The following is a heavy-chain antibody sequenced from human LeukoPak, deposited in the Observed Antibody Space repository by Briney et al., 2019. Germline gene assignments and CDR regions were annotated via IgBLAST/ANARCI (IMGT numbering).Heavy chain of an antibody. D-gene: IGHD6-19*01. Sequence: SETLSLTCTVSGGSISSYYWSWIRQPPGKGLEWIGYIYYSGSTNYNPSLKSRVTISVDTSKNQFSLKLSSVTAADTAVYYCARRHSSGWDFDYWGQGTLVTVSS. CDR3: ARRHSSGWDFDY. J-gene: IGHJ4*02. CDR2: IYYSGST. V-gene: IGHV4-59*08. CDR1: GGSISSYY.